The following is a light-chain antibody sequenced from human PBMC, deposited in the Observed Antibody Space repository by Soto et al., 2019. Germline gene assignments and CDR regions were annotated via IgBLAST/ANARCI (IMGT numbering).Light chain of an antibody. J-gene: IGLJ2*01. V-gene: IGLV1-44*01. Sequence: QSVLTQPPSASGTPGQRVTISCSGSSSNIGSNSVNWYQQLPGTAPKLLIYINNQRPSGVPDRFSGSKSGTSASLAISGLQSEDEADYYCVAWDDSLKGVIFGGGTKLTVL. CDR2: INN. CDR1: SSNIGSNS. CDR3: VAWDDSLKGVI.